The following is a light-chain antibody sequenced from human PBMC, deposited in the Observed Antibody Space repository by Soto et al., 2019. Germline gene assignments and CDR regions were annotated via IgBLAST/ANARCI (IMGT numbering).Light chain of an antibody. V-gene: IGKV3-15*01. J-gene: IGKJ1*01. CDR1: QSVSSN. CDR2: GAS. CDR3: QQYNNFWP. Sequence: EIVMTQSPATLSVSPGERATLSCRASQSVSSNLAWYQQKPGQAPRLLIYGASTRATGIPARFSGSGSGTDFHLTISSLQSEDFAVYYCQQYNNFWPFGQGTKVEFK.